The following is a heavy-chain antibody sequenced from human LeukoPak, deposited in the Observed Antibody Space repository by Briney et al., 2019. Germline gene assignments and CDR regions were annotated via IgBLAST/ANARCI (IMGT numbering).Heavy chain of an antibody. CDR2: ISSSSSYI. J-gene: IGHJ4*02. CDR1: GFTFSSYS. CDR3: APPMTTVTKPFDY. Sequence: PGGSLRLSCAASGFTFSSYSMNWVRQAPGKGLEWVSSISSSSSYIYYADSVKGRFTISRDNAKNSLYLQMNSLRAEDTAVYYCAPPMTTVTKPFDYWGQGTLVTVSS. D-gene: IGHD4-17*01. V-gene: IGHV3-21*01.